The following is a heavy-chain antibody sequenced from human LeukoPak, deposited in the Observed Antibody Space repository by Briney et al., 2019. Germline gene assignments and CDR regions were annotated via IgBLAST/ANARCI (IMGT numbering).Heavy chain of an antibody. J-gene: IGHJ3*02. CDR2: INTDGSST. CDR3: ARAPDAFDI. V-gene: IGHV3-74*01. Sequence: QPGGSLRLSCAASGFTFSSYWMHWVRQAPGKGLVWVSRINTDGSSTSYAGSVRGRFTISRDNAKNTLYLQMNSLRAEDTAVYYCARAPDAFDIWGQGTMVTVSS. CDR1: GFTFSSYW.